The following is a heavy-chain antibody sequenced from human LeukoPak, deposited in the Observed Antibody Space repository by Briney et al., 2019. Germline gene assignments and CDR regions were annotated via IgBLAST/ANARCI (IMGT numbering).Heavy chain of an antibody. CDR3: ARDPRFDY. V-gene: IGHV3-30*04. CDR2: ISY. Sequence: LAGGSLRLSCAASGFTFSSYAMHWVRQAPGKGLEWVAVISYADSVEGRFTISRDNSKNTLYLQMNSLRAEDTAVYYCARDPRFDYWGQGTLVTVSS. J-gene: IGHJ4*02. CDR1: GFTFSSYA.